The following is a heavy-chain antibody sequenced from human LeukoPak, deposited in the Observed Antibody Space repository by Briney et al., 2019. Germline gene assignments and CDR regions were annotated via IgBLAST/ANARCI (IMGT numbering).Heavy chain of an antibody. D-gene: IGHD3-3*01. Sequence: SQTLALTCAISGDIASSNSAAWNWIRQSPSRGLEWLGRTYYRSKWYNDYAVSVKSRITISPDKSKNQFSLRLNSVTPEDTAVYYCARVRYDFWSGDYYYYGMDVWGQGTTVTVSS. CDR3: ARVRYDFWSGDYYYYGMDV. CDR2: TYYRSKWYN. CDR1: GDIASSNSAA. J-gene: IGHJ6*02. V-gene: IGHV6-1*01.